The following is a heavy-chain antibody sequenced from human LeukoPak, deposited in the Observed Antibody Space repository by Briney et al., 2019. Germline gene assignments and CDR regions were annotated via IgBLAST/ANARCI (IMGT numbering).Heavy chain of an antibody. Sequence: SETLSLTCTVSGGSISSYYWSWVRQPAGKGLEWIGRIYTSGSTNYNPSLKSRVTMSVDTSKNQFSLKLSSVTAADTAVYYCAREIDYYDSSGYYGPGDYWGQGTLVTVSS. CDR1: GGSISSYY. CDR3: AREIDYYDSSGYYGPGDY. CDR2: IYTSGST. D-gene: IGHD3-22*01. J-gene: IGHJ4*02. V-gene: IGHV4-4*07.